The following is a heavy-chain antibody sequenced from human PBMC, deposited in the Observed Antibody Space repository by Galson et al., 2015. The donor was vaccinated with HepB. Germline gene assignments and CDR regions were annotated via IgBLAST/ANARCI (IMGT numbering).Heavy chain of an antibody. V-gene: IGHV1-46*01. D-gene: IGHD2-2*01. CDR3: ARYSSTMAFDY. Sequence: SVKVSCKASGYTFTTYYMFWVRQAPGQGLEWMGMINPSGGSTSYSQKFQGTVTMTRDTSTSTVYLELSSLRSEDTAVYYCARYSSTMAFDYWAREPWSPSPQ. CDR2: INPSGGST. J-gene: IGHJ4*02. CDR1: GYTFTTYY.